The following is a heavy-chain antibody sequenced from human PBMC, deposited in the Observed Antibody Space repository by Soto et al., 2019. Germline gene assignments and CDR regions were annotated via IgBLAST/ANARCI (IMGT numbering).Heavy chain of an antibody. CDR2: ISYDGSNK. V-gene: IGHV3-30*18. CDR3: AKAILWFGELSSGWPFDY. J-gene: IGHJ4*02. D-gene: IGHD3-10*01. CDR1: GFTFSSYG. Sequence: QVQLVESGGGVVQPGRSLRLSCAASGFTFSSYGMHWVRQAPGKGLEWVAVISYDGSNKYYADSVKGRFTISRDNSKNTPYLQMNSLRAEDTAVYYCAKAILWFGELSSGWPFDYWGQGTLVTVSS.